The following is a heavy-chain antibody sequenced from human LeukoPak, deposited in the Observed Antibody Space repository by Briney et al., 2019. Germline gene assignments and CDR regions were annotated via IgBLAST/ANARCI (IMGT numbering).Heavy chain of an antibody. D-gene: IGHD3-16*01. CDR2: IYSGGNT. V-gene: IGHV3-53*01. CDR1: GFTVSSNY. Sequence: QPGGSLRHSCAAHGFTVSSNYMSWVRQAPGKGLEWVSVIYSGGNTYYADSVKGRFTISRDDSKNTLYLQMNSLRAEDTAMYYCARLGPYYFDNWGQGTLVTVSS. J-gene: IGHJ4*02. CDR3: ARLGPYYFDN.